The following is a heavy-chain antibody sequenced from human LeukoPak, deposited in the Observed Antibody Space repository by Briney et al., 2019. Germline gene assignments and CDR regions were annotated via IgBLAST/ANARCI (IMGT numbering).Heavy chain of an antibody. CDR3: ARSNANSFDS. Sequence: PGGSLRLSCAASVFTFRSDWMYCVRQTPGKGLVWVGRIDSDGSSTDYADSVKGRFTISRDNAKNTLYLQMNSLGAEDTAFYYCARSNANSFDSWGPGTLVTVSS. CDR1: VFTFRSDW. J-gene: IGHJ4*02. CDR2: IDSDGSST. D-gene: IGHD2-2*01. V-gene: IGHV3-74*01.